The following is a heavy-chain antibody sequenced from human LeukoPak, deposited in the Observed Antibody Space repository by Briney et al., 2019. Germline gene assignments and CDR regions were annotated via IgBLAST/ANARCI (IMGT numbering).Heavy chain of an antibody. V-gene: IGHV5-51*01. CDR3: ARDCTLQHGAFDI. D-gene: IGHD2-8*01. CDR2: IYPGDSDT. Sequence: GESLKIYCKGSGYSFTSYWIGWVRQMPGKGLEWRGIIYPGDSDTRYSPSFQGQVTISADKSISTAYLQWSSLKASDTAMYYCARDCTLQHGAFDIWGQGTMVTVSS. CDR1: GYSFTSYW. J-gene: IGHJ3*02.